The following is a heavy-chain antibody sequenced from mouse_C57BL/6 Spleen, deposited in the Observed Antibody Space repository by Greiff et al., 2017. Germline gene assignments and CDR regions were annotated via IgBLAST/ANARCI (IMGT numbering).Heavy chain of an antibody. D-gene: IGHD2-3*01. CDR3: ARDDGYYVEYFDV. CDR2: ISSGSSTI. CDR1: GFTFSDYG. V-gene: IGHV5-17*01. J-gene: IGHJ1*03. Sequence: EVHLVESGGGLVKPGGSLKLSCAASGFTFSDYGMHWVRQAPEKGLEWVAYISSGSSTIYYEDKVKGRFTISRDNAQNTLFLQMTSLRSEDTAMYYCARDDGYYVEYFDVWGTGTTVTVSS.